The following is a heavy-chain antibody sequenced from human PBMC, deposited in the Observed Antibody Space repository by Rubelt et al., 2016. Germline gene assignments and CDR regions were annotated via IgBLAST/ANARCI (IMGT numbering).Heavy chain of an antibody. CDR2: IYPGDSDT. D-gene: IGHD5/OR15-5a*01. CDR3: ARSVQGTDWYFDL. V-gene: IGHV5-51*01. J-gene: IGHJ2*01. Sequence: EVQLVQSGAEVKKPGESLKISCKHSGYSFTSYWIGWVRQMPGKGLEWMGIIYPGDSDTTYSPSFQGQVTISAVKSIGTAYLQWSSLKASGTAFYYCARSVQGTDWYFDLWGRGTLITVSS. CDR1: GYSFTSYW.